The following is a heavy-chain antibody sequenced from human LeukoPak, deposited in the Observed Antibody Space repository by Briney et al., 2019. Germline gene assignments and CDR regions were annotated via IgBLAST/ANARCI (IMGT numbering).Heavy chain of an antibody. CDR2: ISYDGSNT. J-gene: IGHJ4*02. CDR3: ARDDTRLSLAVAGYYDY. D-gene: IGHD6-19*01. CDR1: GFAFSSYA. V-gene: IGHV3-30*04. Sequence: GGSLRLSCAASGFAFSSYAMHWVRQAPGKGLEWVAVISYDGSNTYYADSVKGRFTLSRDNSKNTLYLQMNSLRTEDTAVYYCARDDTRLSLAVAGYYDYWGQGTLVTVSS.